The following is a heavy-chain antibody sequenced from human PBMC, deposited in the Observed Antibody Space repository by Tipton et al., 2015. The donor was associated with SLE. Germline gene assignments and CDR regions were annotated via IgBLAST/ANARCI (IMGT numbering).Heavy chain of an antibody. J-gene: IGHJ6*02. D-gene: IGHD3-10*01. Sequence: SLRLSCAASGFTVSSNYMSWVRQAPGKGLEWVSVIYSGGSTYYADSVKGRFTISRDNSKNTLYLQMNSLRAEDTAVYYCAKDRDRRYYYGMDVWGQGTTVTVSS. CDR3: AKDRDRRYYYGMDV. CDR2: IYSGGST. V-gene: IGHV3-53*01. CDR1: GFTVSSNY.